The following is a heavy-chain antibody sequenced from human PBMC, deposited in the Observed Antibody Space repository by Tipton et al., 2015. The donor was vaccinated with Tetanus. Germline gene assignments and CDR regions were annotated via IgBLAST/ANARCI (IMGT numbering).Heavy chain of an antibody. V-gene: IGHV3-21*01. CDR3: ASGSTLDY. CDR2: ISSTTSYI. Sequence: SLRLSCSVSGFIFSNYAMNWVRQAPGKGLEWVSSISSTTSYIYYADSVKGRFTISRDNAKNLLYLQMNSLRAEDTAVYYCASGSTLDYWGLGTLVTVSS. J-gene: IGHJ4*02. D-gene: IGHD6-25*01. CDR1: GFIFSNYA.